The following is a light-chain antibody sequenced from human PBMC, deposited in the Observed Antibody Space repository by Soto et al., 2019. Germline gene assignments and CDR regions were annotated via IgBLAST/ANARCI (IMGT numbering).Light chain of an antibody. V-gene: IGKV3D-15*01. CDR2: YIS. CDR3: QQHNQWPIT. J-gene: IGKJ5*01. CDR1: QSVNNN. Sequence: EIVLTQSPGTLSLSPGERATLSCRASQSVNNNYLGWYQQKPGQAPRLLIYYISTRATGIPARFSGSGSGTEFTLTINSLQSEDSAVYYCQQHNQWPITFGQGTRLENK.